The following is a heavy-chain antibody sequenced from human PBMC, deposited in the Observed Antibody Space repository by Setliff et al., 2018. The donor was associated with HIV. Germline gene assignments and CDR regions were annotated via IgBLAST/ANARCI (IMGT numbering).Heavy chain of an antibody. D-gene: IGHD3-10*01. CDR2: IYYSGST. CDR1: GGSISSSSYY. V-gene: IGHV4-39*01. CDR3: ARHGLLWFGAGYNWFDP. Sequence: PSETLSLTCTVSGGSISSSSYYWGWIRQPPGQGLEWIGSIYYSGSTYYNPSLKSRVTISVDTSKNQFSLKLSSVTAADTAVYCCARHGLLWFGAGYNWFDPWGQGTLVTVSS. J-gene: IGHJ5*02.